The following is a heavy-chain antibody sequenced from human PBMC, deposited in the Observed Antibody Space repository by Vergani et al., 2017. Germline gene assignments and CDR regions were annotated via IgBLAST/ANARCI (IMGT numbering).Heavy chain of an antibody. V-gene: IGHV4-61*01. CDR3: ARVIAAAGPNDPGWYFDL. CDR2: NYYSGST. D-gene: IGHD6-13*01. Sequence: QLQLQESGPGLVKPSETLSLTCTVSGGSISSSSYYWSWIRQPPGKGLEWIGYNYYSGSTNYNPSLKSRVTISVDTSKNQFSLKLSSVTAADTAVYYCARVIAAAGPNDPGWYFDLWGRGTLVTVSS. CDR1: GGSISSSSYY. J-gene: IGHJ2*01.